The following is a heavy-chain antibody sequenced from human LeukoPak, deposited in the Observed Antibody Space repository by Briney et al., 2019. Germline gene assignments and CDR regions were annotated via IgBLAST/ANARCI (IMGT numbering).Heavy chain of an antibody. D-gene: IGHD6-19*01. CDR2: INSDGSST. V-gene: IGHV3-74*01. CDR1: GFTFSSYW. CDR3: ARGSSGWYYLDY. Sequence: GGSLRLSCAASGFTFSSYWMHWVRQAPGKGLVWVSRINSDGSSTNYADSVKGRFTISRDNAKNTLYLQMNSLRAEDTAVYYCARGSSGWYYLDYWGQGTLVTVSS. J-gene: IGHJ4*02.